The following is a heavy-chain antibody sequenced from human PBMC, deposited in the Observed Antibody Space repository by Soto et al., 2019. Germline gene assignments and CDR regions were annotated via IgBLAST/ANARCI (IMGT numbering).Heavy chain of an antibody. J-gene: IGHJ4*02. V-gene: IGHV3-30*18. CDR3: AKNGGAVRGLLPRYNFDS. Sequence: QPGGSLRLSCAASGFTFSTYGMHWVRQAPGKGLEWVSFTSLDENDKYYTGSVRGRFTISRDNSKNMLYLQMNSLRLEDTAVYYCAKNGGAVRGLLPRYNFDSWGPGTPVTVSS. CDR2: TSLDENDK. D-gene: IGHD3-10*01. CDR1: GFTFSTYG.